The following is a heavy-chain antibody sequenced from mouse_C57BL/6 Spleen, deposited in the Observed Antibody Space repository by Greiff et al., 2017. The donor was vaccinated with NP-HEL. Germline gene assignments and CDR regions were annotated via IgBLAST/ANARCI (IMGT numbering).Heavy chain of an antibody. Sequence: EVQLQQSGPELVKPGASVKIPCKASGYTFTDYNMDWVKQSHGKSLEWIGDINPNNGGTIYNQKFKGKATLTVDKSSSTAYMELRSLTSEDTAVYYCARLWLLPSYWYFDVWGTGTTVTVSS. CDR1: GYTFTDYN. CDR2: INPNNGGT. J-gene: IGHJ1*03. CDR3: ARLWLLPSYWYFDV. V-gene: IGHV1-18*01. D-gene: IGHD2-3*01.